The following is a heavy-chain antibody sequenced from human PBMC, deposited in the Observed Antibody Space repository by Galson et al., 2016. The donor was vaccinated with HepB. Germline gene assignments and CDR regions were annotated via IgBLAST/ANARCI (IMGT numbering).Heavy chain of an antibody. J-gene: IGHJ4*02. CDR3: AKVLRQSGPDDHFDS. D-gene: IGHD2-15*01. Sequence: SLRLSCAASGFAFVDFHMSWIRQAPGKGPQWVAYISGSGSVIYYEDSVRGRFTISRDNSKNTVFLQMNSLGAKDTALYYCAKVLRQSGPDDHFDSWGQGTLVTVSS. V-gene: IGHV3-11*01. CDR2: ISGSGSVI. CDR1: GFAFVDFH.